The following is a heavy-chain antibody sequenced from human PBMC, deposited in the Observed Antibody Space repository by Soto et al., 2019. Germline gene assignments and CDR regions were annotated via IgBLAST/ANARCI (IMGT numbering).Heavy chain of an antibody. D-gene: IGHD2-15*01. V-gene: IGHV1-69*01. Sequence: QVQLVQSGAEVKKPGSSVKVSCNASGGTFSSYAISWVRQAPGQGLEWMGGIIPIFGTANYAQKFQGRVTITADESTSTAYMELSSLRSEDTAVYYCAREPASYCSGGSCYGLDYWGQGTLVTVSS. CDR1: GGTFSSYA. J-gene: IGHJ4*02. CDR3: AREPASYCSGGSCYGLDY. CDR2: IIPIFGTA.